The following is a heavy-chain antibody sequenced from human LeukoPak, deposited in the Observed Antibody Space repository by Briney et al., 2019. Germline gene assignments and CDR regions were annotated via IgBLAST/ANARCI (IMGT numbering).Heavy chain of an antibody. V-gene: IGHV3-30-3*01. D-gene: IGHD1-26*01. CDR1: GFTFSSYA. CDR3: AKVGRGGARYDAFDI. J-gene: IGHJ3*02. CDR2: ISYDGSNK. Sequence: GGSLRLSCAASGFTFSSYAMHWVRQAPGKGLEWVAFISYDGSNKYYADSVKGRFTISRDNSKNTLYLQMNSLRAEDTAVYYCAKVGRGGARYDAFDIWGQGTMVTVSS.